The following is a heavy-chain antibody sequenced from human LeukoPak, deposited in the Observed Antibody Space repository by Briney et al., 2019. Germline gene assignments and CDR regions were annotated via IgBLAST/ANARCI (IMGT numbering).Heavy chain of an antibody. J-gene: IGHJ4*02. CDR3: ARAGYYDSSGYLGGGFDY. D-gene: IGHD3-22*01. CDR1: GGSFSGYY. Sequence: SETLSLTCAVYGGSFSGYYWSWIRQPPGKGLEWIGEINHSGSTNYNPSLKSRVTISVDTSKNQFSLKLSSVTAADTAVYYCARAGYYDSSGYLGGGFDYWGQGTLVTVSS. V-gene: IGHV4-34*01. CDR2: INHSGST.